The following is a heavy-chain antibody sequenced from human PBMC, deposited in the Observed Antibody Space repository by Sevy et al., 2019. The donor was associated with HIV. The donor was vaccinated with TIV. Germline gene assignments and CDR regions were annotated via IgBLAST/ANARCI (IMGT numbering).Heavy chain of an antibody. J-gene: IGHJ4*02. D-gene: IGHD2-21*01. CDR2: IRNKANAYTT. CDR1: GFTLSDYY. CDR3: ARVMRRILWWSLDS. Sequence: GGSLRLSCAASGFTLSDYYMDWVRQAPGKGLEWVGRIRNKANAYTTEFAASVKGRFTISRDDSKNSLYLQMHSLKTDDTAVYYCARVMRRILWWSLDSWGQGTLVTVSS. V-gene: IGHV3-72*01.